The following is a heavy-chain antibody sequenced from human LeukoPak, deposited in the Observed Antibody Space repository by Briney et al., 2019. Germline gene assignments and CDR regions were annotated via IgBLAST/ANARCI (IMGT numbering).Heavy chain of an antibody. V-gene: IGHV3-53*01. CDR2: IYSDGST. Sequence: GGSQRLSCAASGFTVSSNYMSWVRQAPGKGLEWVSVIYSDGSTYYMDSVKGRFTISRDNSKNKLYLQMNSLRAEDTAVYFCARVRYYGSGTYFFDYWGQGTLVTVSS. D-gene: IGHD3-10*01. CDR3: ARVRYYGSGTYFFDY. CDR1: GFTVSSNY. J-gene: IGHJ4*02.